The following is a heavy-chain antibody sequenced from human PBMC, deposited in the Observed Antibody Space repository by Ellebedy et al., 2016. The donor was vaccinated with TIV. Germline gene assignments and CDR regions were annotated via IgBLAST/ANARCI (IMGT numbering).Heavy chain of an antibody. D-gene: IGHD5-12*01. CDR2: IYGGGNT. CDR1: GFTVSSNY. CDR3: ARDLGPLGGYESS. Sequence: GESLKISCAASGFTVSSNYMSWVRRAPGQGLGWVSVIYGGGNTDYAEHVKGRFTISRDNAKNSLYLQMNSLRAEDTAVYYCARDLGPLGGYESSWGQGTLVTVSS. J-gene: IGHJ5*02. V-gene: IGHV3-53*01.